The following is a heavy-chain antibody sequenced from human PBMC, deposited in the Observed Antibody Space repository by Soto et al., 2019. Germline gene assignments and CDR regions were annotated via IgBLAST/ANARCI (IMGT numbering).Heavy chain of an antibody. CDR3: ALSSNYVTLGAFDI. J-gene: IGHJ3*02. Sequence: EVQLVESGGGLVQPGGSLRLSCAASGFTFSSYSMNWVRQAPGKGLEWVSYISSSSSTIYYADSVKGRFTISRDNAKNSLYLQMNSLRAEDTAVYYCALSSNYVTLGAFDIWGQGTMVTVSS. V-gene: IGHV3-48*01. D-gene: IGHD4-4*01. CDR2: ISSSSSTI. CDR1: GFTFSSYS.